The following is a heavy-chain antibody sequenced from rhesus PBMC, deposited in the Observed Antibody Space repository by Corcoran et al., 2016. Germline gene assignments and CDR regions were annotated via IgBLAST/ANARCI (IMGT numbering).Heavy chain of an antibody. Sequence: QVQLQESGPGLVKPLDTLSLTCAVSGGSISNDWWNWVRQSPGKGLEWIGSIHGSGRYTDINSSLQSRVTLSVDTARNQISLKVNSMTAADAAIYYCARDLSADSQWHLDLWGPGTPITISS. J-gene: IGHJ2*01. V-gene: IGHV4S11*01. CDR1: GGSISNDW. CDR3: ARDLSADSQWHLDL. CDR2: IHGSGRYT. D-gene: IGHD2-33*01.